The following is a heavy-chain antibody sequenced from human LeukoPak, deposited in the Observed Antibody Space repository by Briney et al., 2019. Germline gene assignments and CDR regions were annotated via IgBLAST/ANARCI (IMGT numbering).Heavy chain of an antibody. CDR3: AKAGNGYYR. V-gene: IGHV3-30*18. Sequence: GGSLRLSCAASGFTFSSYGMHWVRQAPGKGLEWVAVISYDGINKYYADSVKGRFAISRDNSKSTMFLQMDSLRTDDTAVYYCAKAGNGYYRWGQGTLVTVSS. CDR1: GFTFSSYG. CDR2: ISYDGINK. D-gene: IGHD3-22*01. J-gene: IGHJ5*02.